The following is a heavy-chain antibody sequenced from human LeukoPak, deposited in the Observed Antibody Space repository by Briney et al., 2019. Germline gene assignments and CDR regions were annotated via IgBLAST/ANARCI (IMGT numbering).Heavy chain of an antibody. CDR1: GGTFSSYA. CDR2: IIPTFDTA. CDR3: ARLSRRQTAMAHMYYSDY. V-gene: IGHV1-69*01. D-gene: IGHD5-18*01. J-gene: IGHJ4*02. Sequence: ASVKVSCKASGGTFSSYAISWVRQAPGQGLEWMGGIIPTFDTANYAQKFQGRVTITADESTSTAYMELSSLRSEDTAVYYCARLSRRQTAMAHMYYSDYWGQGTLVTVSS.